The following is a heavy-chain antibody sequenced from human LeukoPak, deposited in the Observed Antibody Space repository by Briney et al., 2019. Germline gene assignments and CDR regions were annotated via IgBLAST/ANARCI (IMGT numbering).Heavy chain of an antibody. CDR2: SNPKSGAT. CDR3: ARAGDESTGHYDSLHF. D-gene: IGHD2-8*02. Sequence: ASVKVSCKASGYTFDENHIHWVRQAPGQGPGWLGWSNPKSGATDSAQQFQGRLTMTRDTSIGTASMDLSGLRLDDTGIYYCARAGDESTGHYDSLHFWGQGTMVTVSS. CDR1: GYTFDENH. J-gene: IGHJ3*01. V-gene: IGHV1-2*02.